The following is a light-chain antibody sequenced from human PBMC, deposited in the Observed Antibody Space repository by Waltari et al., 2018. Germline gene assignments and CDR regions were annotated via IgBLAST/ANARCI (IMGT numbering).Light chain of an antibody. V-gene: IGLV4-69*01. CDR3: QTGRHGIWV. CDR2: VNSEGSN. J-gene: IGLJ3*02. Sequence: QLVLTQSPSASASLGASVKLTCTLSSGYRSDAIAWHQQQPEKGPRYLMKVNSEGSNSKGDGIPDRFSGSSSGAERYLTISSLQSEDEADYYCQTGRHGIWVFGGGTKLTVL. CDR1: SGYRSDA.